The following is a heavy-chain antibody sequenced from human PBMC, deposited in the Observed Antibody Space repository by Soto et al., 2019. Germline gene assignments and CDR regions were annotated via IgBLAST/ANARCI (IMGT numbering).Heavy chain of an antibody. CDR1: GGTFSSYT. J-gene: IGHJ4*02. Sequence: QVQLVQSGAEVKKPGSSVKVSCKASGGTFSSYTISWVRQAPGQGLEWMGRIIPILGIANYAQKFQGRVTITADKPPSTAYMELSSLSSEDTAVYYCASARALAGMGYWGQGTLVTVSS. D-gene: IGHD6-19*01. CDR3: ASARALAGMGY. V-gene: IGHV1-69*02. CDR2: IIPILGIA.